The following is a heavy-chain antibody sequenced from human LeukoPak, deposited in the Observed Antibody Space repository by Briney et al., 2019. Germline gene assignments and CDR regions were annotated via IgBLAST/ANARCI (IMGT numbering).Heavy chain of an antibody. D-gene: IGHD3-3*01. J-gene: IGHJ4*02. CDR3: AKNAAIFGVVIIPVLPDY. CDR2: ISYDGSNK. V-gene: IGHV3-30*18. Sequence: PGRSLRPSCAASGFTLSSYGMHWVRQAPGKGLEWVAVISYDGSNKYYADSVKGRFTISRDNSKNTLYLQMNSLRAEDTAVYYCAKNAAIFGVVIIPVLPDYWGQGTLVTVSS. CDR1: GFTLSSYG.